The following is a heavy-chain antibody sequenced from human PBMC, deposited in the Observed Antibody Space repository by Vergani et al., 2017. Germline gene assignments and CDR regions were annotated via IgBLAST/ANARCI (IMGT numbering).Heavy chain of an antibody. V-gene: IGHV3-74*03. D-gene: IGHD2-8*02. J-gene: IGHJ5*01. CDR1: GFSFNTYW. CDR3: VRTEYCTGIACNTRFDS. CDR2: IDEYVNRA. Sequence: EVQLVESGGGSVQSGGSLRLSCVASGFSFNTYWMHWVRQVPGKGLMLVARIDEYVNRATYGDFETGRFTISRDNAKTTVFLQMNNLGADDAGVYYCVRTEYCTGIACNTRFDSWGQGALVTVSS.